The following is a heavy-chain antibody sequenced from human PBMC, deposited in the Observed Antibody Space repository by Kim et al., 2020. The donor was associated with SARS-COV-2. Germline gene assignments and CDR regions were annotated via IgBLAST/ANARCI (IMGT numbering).Heavy chain of an antibody. CDR3: ARMRAGIAAADY. D-gene: IGHD6-13*01. J-gene: IGHJ4*02. Sequence: YNTSLKTRLTISKATSKNQVVLTMTNMDPVDTATYYCARMRAGIAAADYWGQGTLVTVSS. V-gene: IGHV2-70*01.